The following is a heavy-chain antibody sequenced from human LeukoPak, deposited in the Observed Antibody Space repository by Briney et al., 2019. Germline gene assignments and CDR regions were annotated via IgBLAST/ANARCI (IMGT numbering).Heavy chain of an antibody. CDR3: ARSNYYDSRSWGFDI. CDR2: ISYDGTNK. D-gene: IGHD3-22*01. J-gene: IGHJ3*02. V-gene: IGHV3-30*03. CDR1: GFTFSSYS. Sequence: GGSLRLSCAASGFTFSSYSMNWVRQAPGKGLEWVTIISYDGTNKYYADSVKGRFTISRDNSKNTLFLQMNSLRAEDTAVYYCARSNYYDSRSWGFDIWGQGTMVTVSS.